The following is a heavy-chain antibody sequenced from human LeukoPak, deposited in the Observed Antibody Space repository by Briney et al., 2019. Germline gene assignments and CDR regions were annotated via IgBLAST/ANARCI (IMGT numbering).Heavy chain of an antibody. D-gene: IGHD3-16*01. V-gene: IGHV3-53*01. CDR3: ARVSRMITFGGVSDWFDP. CDR2: IYSGGCT. Sequence: GGSLRLSCAASGFTVSSNYMSWVRQAPGKGLEWVSVIYSGGCTYYADSVKGRFTISRDNSKNTLYLQMNSLRAEDTAVYYCARVSRMITFGGVSDWFDPWGQGTLVTVSS. CDR1: GFTVSSNY. J-gene: IGHJ5*02.